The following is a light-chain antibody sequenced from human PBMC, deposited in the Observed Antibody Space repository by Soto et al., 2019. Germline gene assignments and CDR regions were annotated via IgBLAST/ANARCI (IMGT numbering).Light chain of an antibody. CDR1: SSKIGSNY. J-gene: IGLJ2*01. CDR2: RNN. CDR3: AAWDGSLEVV. Sequence: QSVLTQPPSASGTPGQRVTISCSGSSSKIGSNYVYWYQQLPGTAPKLLIYRNNQRPSGVPDRFSGSNSGTSASLAISGLRSGDEADYFCAAWDGSLEVVFGGGTQLTVL. V-gene: IGLV1-47*01.